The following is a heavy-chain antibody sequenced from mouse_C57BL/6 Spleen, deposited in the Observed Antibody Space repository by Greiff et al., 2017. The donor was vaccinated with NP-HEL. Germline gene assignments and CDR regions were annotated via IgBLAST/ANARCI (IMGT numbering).Heavy chain of an antibody. CDR1: GYSITSGYY. Sequence: EVKLMESGPGLVKPSQSLSLTCSVTGYSITSGYYWNWIRQFPGNKLEWMGYISYDGSNNYNPSLKNRISITRDTSKNQFFLKLNSVTTEDTATYYCARGDYGYYYAMDYWGQGTSVTVSS. V-gene: IGHV3-6*01. CDR3: ARGDYGYYYAMDY. J-gene: IGHJ4*01. D-gene: IGHD2-4*01. CDR2: ISYDGSN.